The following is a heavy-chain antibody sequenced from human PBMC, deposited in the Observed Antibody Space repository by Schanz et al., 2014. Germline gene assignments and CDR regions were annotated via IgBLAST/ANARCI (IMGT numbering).Heavy chain of an antibody. CDR1: GYTLTAYY. CDR2: INPDSGGT. D-gene: IGHD3-3*01. J-gene: IGHJ6*02. Sequence: QVQLVQSGPEVKKPGASVRVSCQASGYTLTAYYMHWVRQAPGQGLEWMGWINPDSGGTNYAQKFQGRVTMTRDMSINTAYMELSRLRSDDSAVYYCASDFWSGYSHYYYGLDVWGQGTTVTVSS. CDR3: ASDFWSGYSHYYYGLDV. V-gene: IGHV1-2*02.